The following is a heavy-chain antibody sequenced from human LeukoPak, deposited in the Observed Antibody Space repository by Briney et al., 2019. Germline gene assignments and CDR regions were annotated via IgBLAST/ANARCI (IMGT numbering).Heavy chain of an antibody. J-gene: IGHJ3*02. D-gene: IGHD3-22*01. CDR1: GFTFSSYS. CDR3: ARGGLNYFDSSGYSGFDI. Sequence: PGGSLTLSCAAPGFTFSSYSLNWVRQAQGLGLVWVSSISSSSSYIYYADSVKGRFTIYRDNAKNSLYLQMNSVGAEDTAVYYCARGGLNYFDSSGYSGFDIWGQGTMVTVSS. V-gene: IGHV3-21*01. CDR2: ISSSSSYI.